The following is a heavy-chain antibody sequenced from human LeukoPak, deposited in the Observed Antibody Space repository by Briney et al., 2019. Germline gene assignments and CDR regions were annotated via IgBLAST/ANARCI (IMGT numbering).Heavy chain of an antibody. D-gene: IGHD2-15*01. CDR2: ISRNGGST. Sequence: PGGSPRLSCSASGFTFSTYAMHWVGQAPGQGLEYVSGISRNGGSTYYADSVKGRFTISRDNSKNTLYLQMSSLRAEDTAVYYCVKDLSVWQWVVLGVYGMDVWGQGTTVTVSS. CDR1: GFTFSTYA. CDR3: VKDLSVWQWVVLGVYGMDV. V-gene: IGHV3-64D*06. J-gene: IGHJ6*02.